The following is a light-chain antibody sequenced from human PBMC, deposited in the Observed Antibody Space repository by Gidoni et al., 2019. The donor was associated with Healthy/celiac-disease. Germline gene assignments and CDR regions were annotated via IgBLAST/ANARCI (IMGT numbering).Light chain of an antibody. CDR3: QQYGSSPNT. CDR2: GAS. J-gene: IGKJ2*01. V-gene: IGKV3-20*01. CDR1: QSVSSSS. Sequence: DIVLTPSPGTLSLSPGERATLSCRASQSVSSSSLAWYQQKPGQAPRLLIYGASSRATGIPDRFSGSGSGTDFTLTISRLEPEDFAVYYCQQYGSSPNTFGQXTKLEIK.